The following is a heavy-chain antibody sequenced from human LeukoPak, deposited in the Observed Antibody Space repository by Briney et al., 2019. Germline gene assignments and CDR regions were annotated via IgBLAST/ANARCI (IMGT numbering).Heavy chain of an antibody. CDR2: ISGSGGST. CDR1: GFTFSSYA. D-gene: IGHD3-22*01. Sequence: GGSLRLSCAASGFTFSSYAMSWVRQAPGKGLEGVSAISGSGGSTYYADSVKGRFTISRDNSKNTLYLQMNSLRAEDTAVYYCAKDQPGYYYDSSGYSDPDAFDIWGQGTMVTVSS. V-gene: IGHV3-23*01. J-gene: IGHJ3*02. CDR3: AKDQPGYYYDSSGYSDPDAFDI.